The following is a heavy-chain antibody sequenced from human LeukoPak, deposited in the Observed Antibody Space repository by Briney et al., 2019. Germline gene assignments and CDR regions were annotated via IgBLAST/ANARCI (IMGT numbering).Heavy chain of an antibody. J-gene: IGHJ6*03. Sequence: GGSLRLSCAASGFTFSSYYMSWVRQAPGRGLECVANIKEDGSEKYYVDSVKGRLTISRDNAKNSLYLQMNSLRAEDTAVYYCTRDFQGRYHYHMDVWGKGTTVTVSS. D-gene: IGHD3-10*01. CDR3: TRDFQGRYHYHMDV. V-gene: IGHV3-7*01. CDR1: GFTFSSYY. CDR2: IKEDGSEK.